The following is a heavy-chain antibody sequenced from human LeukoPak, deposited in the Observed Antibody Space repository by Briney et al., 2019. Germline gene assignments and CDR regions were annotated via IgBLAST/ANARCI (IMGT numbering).Heavy chain of an antibody. Sequence: SVKVTCKASGGTFSSYTISWVRQAPGQGLEWMGRLIPILGIANYAQKFQGRVTITADKSTSTAYMELSSLRSEDTAVYYCAREDDSSGYYYAPLDYWGQGTLVTVSS. CDR2: LIPILGIA. CDR1: GGTFSSYT. V-gene: IGHV1-69*04. D-gene: IGHD3-22*01. CDR3: AREDDSSGYYYAPLDY. J-gene: IGHJ4*02.